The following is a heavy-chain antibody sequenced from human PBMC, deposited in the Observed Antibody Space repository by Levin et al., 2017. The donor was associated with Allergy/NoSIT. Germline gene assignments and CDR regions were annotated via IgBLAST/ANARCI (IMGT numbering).Heavy chain of an antibody. CDR2: IYWDDDK. V-gene: IGHV2-5*02. Sequence: SGPTLVKPTQTLTLTCTFSGFSLSTSGVGVGWIRQPPGKALEWLALIYWDDDKRYSPSLKSRLIITKDTSKNRVVLTMTNMDPVDTATYYCAYIEGRRQTFDYWGQGTLVTVSS. D-gene: IGHD5-24*01. J-gene: IGHJ4*02. CDR1: GFSLSTSGVG. CDR3: AYIEGRRQTFDY.